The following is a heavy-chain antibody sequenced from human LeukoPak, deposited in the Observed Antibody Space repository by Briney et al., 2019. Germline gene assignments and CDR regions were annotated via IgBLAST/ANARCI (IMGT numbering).Heavy chain of an antibody. J-gene: IGHJ4*02. CDR1: GGSISSYY. CDR2: IYTSGGT. D-gene: IGHD2-2*01. V-gene: IGHV4-4*07. CDR3: ARGIRQRCSSTSCYRSYYFDY. Sequence: SETLSLTCTVSGGSISSYYWSWIRQPAGKGLEWIGRIYTSGGTNYNPSLKSRVTMSVDTSKNQFSLKLSSVTAADTAVYYCARGIRQRCSSTSCYRSYYFDYWGQGTLATVSS.